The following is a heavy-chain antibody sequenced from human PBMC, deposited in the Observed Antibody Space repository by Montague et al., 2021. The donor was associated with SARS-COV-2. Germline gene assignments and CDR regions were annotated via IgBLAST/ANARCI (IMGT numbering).Heavy chain of an antibody. CDR2: IYYAGNT. D-gene: IGHD3-16*01. CDR1: DGSISSPNW. CDR3: ARGGTYHYGMDV. V-gene: IGHV4-4*02. J-gene: IGHJ6*02. Sequence: SETLSLTCAVSDGSISSPNWWNWVRKPPGKGLEWIGEIYYAGNTNYNPSLKSRVTIFIDKSKNHFSLQLRSVTAADTAVYYCARGGTYHYGMDVWGQGTTVAVSS.